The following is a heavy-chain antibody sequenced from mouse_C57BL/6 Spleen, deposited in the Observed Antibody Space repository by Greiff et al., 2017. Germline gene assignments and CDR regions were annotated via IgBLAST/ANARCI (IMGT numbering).Heavy chain of an antibody. Sequence: VTLKESGPELVKPGDSVKISCKASGYSFTGYFMNWVMQSHGKSLEWIGRINPYNGDTFYNQKFKGKATLTVDKSSSTAHMELRSLTSEDSAVYYCARKDDYDEAMDYWGQGTSVTVSS. D-gene: IGHD2-4*01. CDR2: INPYNGDT. CDR1: GYSFTGYF. CDR3: ARKDDYDEAMDY. V-gene: IGHV1-20*01. J-gene: IGHJ4*01.